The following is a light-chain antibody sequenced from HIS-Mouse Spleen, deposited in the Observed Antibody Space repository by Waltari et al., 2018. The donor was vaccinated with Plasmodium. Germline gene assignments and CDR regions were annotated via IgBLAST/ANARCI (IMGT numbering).Light chain of an antibody. CDR2: AAS. Sequence: AIWMTQSPSLLSSSTGDRVTISCRTRPGISSYLAWYQQKPGKAPELLIYAASTLQSGVPSRFSGSGSGTDFTLTISCLQSEDFATYYCQQYYSFPYTFGQGTKLEIK. V-gene: IGKV1D-8*02. CDR1: PGISSY. J-gene: IGKJ2*01. CDR3: QQYYSFPYT.